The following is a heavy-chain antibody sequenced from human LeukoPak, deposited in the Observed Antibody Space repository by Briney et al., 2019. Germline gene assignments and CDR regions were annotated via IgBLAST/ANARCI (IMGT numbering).Heavy chain of an antibody. J-gene: IGHJ3*02. V-gene: IGHV3-74*01. CDR2: INVDETNA. CDR1: GFIFSNYA. Sequence: GGSLRLCCAASGFIFSNYALMWVRQAPGKGLEWVSRINVDETNAYADSVRDRFTISRDNAKNTMYLQMNSLRAEDTAVYFCGRGGDGIDNWGQGTTVIVSS. CDR3: GRGGDGIDN.